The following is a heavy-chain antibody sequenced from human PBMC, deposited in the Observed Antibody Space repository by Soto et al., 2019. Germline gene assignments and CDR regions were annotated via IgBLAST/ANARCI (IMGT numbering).Heavy chain of an antibody. CDR3: ARNYIRDIMATRRCGMDV. J-gene: IGHJ6*02. CDR2: IIPIFGTA. Sequence: QVQLVQSGAEVKKPGSSVKVSCKASGGTFSSYAISWVRQAPGQGLEWMGGIIPIFGTANYAQKFQGRVTITADESTSTAYMELSSLRSEDTAVYYCARNYIRDIMATRRCGMDVWGQGTTVTVSS. CDR1: GGTFSSYA. D-gene: IGHD5-12*01. V-gene: IGHV1-69*01.